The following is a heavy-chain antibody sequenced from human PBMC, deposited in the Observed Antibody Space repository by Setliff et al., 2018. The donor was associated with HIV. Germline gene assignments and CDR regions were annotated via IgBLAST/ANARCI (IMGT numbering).Heavy chain of an antibody. CDR1: GGSISSGGYY. D-gene: IGHD3-16*01. J-gene: IGHJ6*03. CDR3: AREAWGIGDYYYYYMDV. Sequence: TLSLTCTVSGGSISSGGYYWSWIRQPAGKGLEWIGHIYTSGSTNYNPSLKSRATISVDTSKNQFSLKLSSVTAADTAVYYCAREAWGIGDYYYYYMDVWGKGTTVTVSS. CDR2: IYTSGST. V-gene: IGHV4-61*09.